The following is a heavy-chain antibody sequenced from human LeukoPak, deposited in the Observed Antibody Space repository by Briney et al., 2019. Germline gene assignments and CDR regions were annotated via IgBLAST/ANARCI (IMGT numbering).Heavy chain of an antibody. Sequence: SETLSLTCPVSGGSVSSGSYYWSWIRQPPGQGLEWIGYIYYSGSTNYNPSLKSRVTISVDTSKNQFSLKLSSVTAADTAVYYCARDIYDILTGSIYGMDVWGKGTTVTVSS. CDR3: ARDIYDILTGSIYGMDV. D-gene: IGHD3-9*01. CDR1: GGSVSSGSYY. J-gene: IGHJ6*04. V-gene: IGHV4-61*01. CDR2: IYYSGST.